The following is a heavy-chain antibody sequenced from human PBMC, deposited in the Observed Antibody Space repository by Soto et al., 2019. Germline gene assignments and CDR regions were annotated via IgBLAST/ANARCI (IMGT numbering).Heavy chain of an antibody. CDR2: ISAYNGNT. J-gene: IGHJ6*02. D-gene: IGHD4-17*01. CDR1: GYTFTSYG. Sequence: QVQLVQSGAEVKKPGASVKVSCKASGYTFTSYGISWVRQAPGQGLEWMGWISAYNGNTNYAQKLQGRVTMTTDISTSTAYMELRSLRSDDTAVYYCARDPFDYGDYENYYGMDVWGQGTTVTVSS. CDR3: ARDPFDYGDYENYYGMDV. V-gene: IGHV1-18*01.